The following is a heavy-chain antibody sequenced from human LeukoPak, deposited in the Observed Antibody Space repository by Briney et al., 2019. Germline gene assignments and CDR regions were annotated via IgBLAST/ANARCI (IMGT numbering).Heavy chain of an antibody. CDR1: GGSISGYY. D-gene: IGHD3-10*01. CDR2: TSYSGSA. J-gene: IGHJ6*02. CDR3: AREAVAGGSGSNYHYYGVDV. Sequence: PSETLSLTCTVSGGSISGYYWSWFRQPPGKGLEWIGFTSYSGSANYKPSLKSRVTISVDTSKNQFSLKLSSVTAADTAVYYCAREAVAGGSGSNYHYYGVDVWGQGTTVTVSS. V-gene: IGHV4-59*01.